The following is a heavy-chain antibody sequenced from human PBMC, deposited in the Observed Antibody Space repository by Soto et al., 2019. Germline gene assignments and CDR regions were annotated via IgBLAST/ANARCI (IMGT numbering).Heavy chain of an antibody. CDR2: IIPIFGTA. Sequence: SVKVSCKASGGTFSSYAISWVRQAPGQGLEWMGGIIPIFGTANYAQKFQGRVTITADESTSTAYMELSSLRSEDTAEYYCARDKRWPQFVALDYWGQGTLVTVSS. J-gene: IGHJ4*02. CDR3: ARDKRWPQFVALDY. V-gene: IGHV1-69*13. D-gene: IGHD6-6*01. CDR1: GGTFSSYA.